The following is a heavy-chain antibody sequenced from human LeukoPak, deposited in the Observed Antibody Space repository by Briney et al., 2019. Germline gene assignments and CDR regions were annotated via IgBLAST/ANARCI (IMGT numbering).Heavy chain of an antibody. CDR3: ARVSIAVAAIGYYFDY. J-gene: IGHJ4*02. D-gene: IGHD6-19*01. CDR2: IKQDGSDK. CDR1: GFTFISYW. Sequence: GWSLRLSWAASGFTFISYWMGWVRQAERKGLEWVANIKQDGSDKYYVASVKGRFTISRDNAKNPLYLQMNPLSAEDTAVYYCARVSIAVAAIGYYFDYWGQGTLVTVTS. V-gene: IGHV3-7*01.